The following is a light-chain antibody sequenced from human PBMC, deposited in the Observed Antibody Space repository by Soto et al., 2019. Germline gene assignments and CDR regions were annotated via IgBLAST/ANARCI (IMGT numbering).Light chain of an antibody. J-gene: IGKJ4*01. CDR1: QGINNY. CDR2: AAS. CDR3: QKYNSAVDT. V-gene: IGKV1-27*01. Sequence: DIQMTQSPFSLSASVGDRVTITCRASQGINNYLAWYQQKPGKVPRVLIYAASTLQSGVPSRFSGSGSGTDFTITISSLQPEDVETYYCQKYNSAVDTFGGGTKVDNK.